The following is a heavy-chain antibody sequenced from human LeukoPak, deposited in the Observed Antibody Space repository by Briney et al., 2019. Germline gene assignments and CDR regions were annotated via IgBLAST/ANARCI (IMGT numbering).Heavy chain of an antibody. CDR3: AKGTVDTAMVYYYYYMDV. CDR2: FSGSGGST. V-gene: IGHV3-23*01. CDR1: GFTFCIYA. Sequence: GGSLRLSCAASGFTFCIYAMSWVRQAPGKGLEWVSAFSGSGGSTYYADSVKGRFTISRDNSKNTLYLQMNSLRAEDTAVYYCAKGTVDTAMVYYYYYMDVWGKGTTVTVSS. J-gene: IGHJ6*03. D-gene: IGHD5-18*01.